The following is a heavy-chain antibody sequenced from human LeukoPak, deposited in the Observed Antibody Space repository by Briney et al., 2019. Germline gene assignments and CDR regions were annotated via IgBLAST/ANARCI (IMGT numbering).Heavy chain of an antibody. D-gene: IGHD3-10*01. CDR1: GYAFTGYY. Sequence: ASVKVSCKASGYAFTGYYMHWVRQAPGQGLEWMGWINPNSGGTNYAQKFQGRVTMTRDTSISTAYMELSRLRSDDTAVYYCARKFVDPNGMDVWGQGTTVTVSS. CDR2: INPNSGGT. V-gene: IGHV1-2*02. CDR3: ARKFVDPNGMDV. J-gene: IGHJ6*02.